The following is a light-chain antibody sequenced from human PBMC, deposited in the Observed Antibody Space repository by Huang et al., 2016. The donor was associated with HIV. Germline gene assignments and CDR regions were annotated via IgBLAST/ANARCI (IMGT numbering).Light chain of an antibody. V-gene: IGKV1-27*01. J-gene: IGKJ1*01. Sequence: DIQMTQSPSSLSASVGDRVTITCRASQGIRNFVAWYQQKPGKPPKLLIYGASTLESGVPSRFSGGGSETEFTLTIRSLQTEDVATYYCQKNSNDPRAFGQGTRVDIK. CDR2: GAS. CDR3: QKNSNDPRA. CDR1: QGIRNF.